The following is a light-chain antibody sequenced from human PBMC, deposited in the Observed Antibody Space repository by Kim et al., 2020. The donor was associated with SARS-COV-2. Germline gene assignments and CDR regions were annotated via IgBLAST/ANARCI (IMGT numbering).Light chain of an antibody. CDR1: QSVSSSY. CDR2: GAS. J-gene: IGKJ2*03. CDR3: QHGYNLPYS. Sequence: EIVMTQSPATLSLSPGERATLSCRASQSVSSSYLYWYQQKPGEAPRLLIYGASTRADGIPGRCSGSGSEADSTLTISSLYPEDVAVYYCQHGYNLPYSFGQGTKLEI. V-gene: IGKV3D-7*01.